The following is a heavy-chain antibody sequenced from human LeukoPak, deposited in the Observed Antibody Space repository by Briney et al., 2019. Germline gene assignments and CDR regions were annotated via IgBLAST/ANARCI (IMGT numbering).Heavy chain of an antibody. CDR1: GFTFSPYW. V-gene: IGHV3-74*01. CDR2: INSDGGST. Sequence: GGSLRLSCAASGFTFSPYWMHWVRQAPGKGLVWVSRINSDGGSTNYADSVKGRFTISRDNAKNTLYLQMNSLRGEDSAVHYCARDRGGAGFDYWGQGTLVTVSS. CDR3: ARDRGGAGFDY. D-gene: IGHD3-16*01. J-gene: IGHJ4*02.